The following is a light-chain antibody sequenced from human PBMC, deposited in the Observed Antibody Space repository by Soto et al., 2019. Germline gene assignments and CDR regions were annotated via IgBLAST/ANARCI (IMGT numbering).Light chain of an antibody. J-gene: IGKJ5*01. CDR1: QSVSSSY. Sequence: EIVLTQSPGTLSSSPGERATLSCRASQSVSSSYFACYQQKPDQAARLLIYGASCRATGIPDRFSGSGSGRDYTLTTSSLEHEDYAAYYCHQYCSTPQVTFGQGTRVEIK. CDR3: HQYCSTPQVT. V-gene: IGKV3-20*01. CDR2: GAS.